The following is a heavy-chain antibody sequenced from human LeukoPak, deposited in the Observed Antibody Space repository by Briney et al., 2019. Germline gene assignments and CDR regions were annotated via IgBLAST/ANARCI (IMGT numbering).Heavy chain of an antibody. D-gene: IGHD3-22*01. CDR3: ARALDYYDSSGYPDY. CDR2: INPSGGST. CDR1: GYTFTSYY. Sequence: GASVKVSCKASGYTFTSYYMHWVRQAPGQGLECMGIINPSGGSTSYAQKFQGRVTMTRDTSTSTVYMELSSLRSEDTAVYYCARALDYYDSSGYPDYRGQGTLVTVSS. V-gene: IGHV1-46*03. J-gene: IGHJ4*02.